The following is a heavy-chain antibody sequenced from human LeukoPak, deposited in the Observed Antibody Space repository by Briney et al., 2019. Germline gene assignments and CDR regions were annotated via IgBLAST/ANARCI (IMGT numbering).Heavy chain of an antibody. V-gene: IGHV4-34*01. CDR3: ARGSLVVAASYYYYMDV. CDR2: INHSGST. CDR1: GGSFSGYY. Sequence: SETLSLTRAVYGGSFSGYYWSWIRQPPGKGLAWIGEINHSGSTNYNPSLKSRVTISVDTSKNQFSLKLSSVTAADTAVYYCARGSLVVAASYYYYMDVWGKGTTVTVSS. J-gene: IGHJ6*03. D-gene: IGHD2-15*01.